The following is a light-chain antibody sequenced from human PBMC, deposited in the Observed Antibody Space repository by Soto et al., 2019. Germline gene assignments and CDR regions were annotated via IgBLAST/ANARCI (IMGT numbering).Light chain of an antibody. J-gene: IGKJ1*01. CDR3: ERYGNSPPT. CDR1: QSVDSNY. Sequence: SGLTQSPGTLSLSPGERATLSCRASQSVDSNYLAWYQQKPGQAPRLLMYGASSRATGISDRFSGSGSGTDFTLTINRLEPEDLAVYHCERYGNSPPTFGQGSMVDI. CDR2: GAS. V-gene: IGKV3-20*01.